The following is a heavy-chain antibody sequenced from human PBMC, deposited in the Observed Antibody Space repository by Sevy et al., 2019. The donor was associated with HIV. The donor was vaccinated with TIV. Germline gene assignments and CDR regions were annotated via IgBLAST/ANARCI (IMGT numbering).Heavy chain of an antibody. D-gene: IGHD2-21*02. J-gene: IGHJ6*03. CDR3: ARLSGDYIPSTNYYYYYMDV. Sequence: GGSLRLSCAASGFTFSNYGMHWVRQGPGKGLEWVAVIWYDGNNKYYADSVKGRFTFSRDNSKNTVYMQMNSLRAEDTSVYYGARLSGDYIPSTNYYYYYMDVWGKGTTVTVSS. V-gene: IGHV3-33*01. CDR1: GFTFSNYG. CDR2: IWYDGNNK.